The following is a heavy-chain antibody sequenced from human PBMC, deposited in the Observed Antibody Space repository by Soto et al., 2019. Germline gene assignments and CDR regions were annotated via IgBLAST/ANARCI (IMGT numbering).Heavy chain of an antibody. Sequence: QEQLVEAGGGVVQPGRSLRLSCAASGFTFSDYAMHWVRQAPGKGLEWVAFIWHDGSKQYYADSVKGRFTISRDNSKNTLYLQMNSLRAEDTAVYYCTRPALFMPTFDSWGPGILVTVSS. J-gene: IGHJ4*02. V-gene: IGHV3-33*01. CDR2: IWHDGSKQ. CDR1: GFTFSDYA. D-gene: IGHD2-2*01. CDR3: TRPALFMPTFDS.